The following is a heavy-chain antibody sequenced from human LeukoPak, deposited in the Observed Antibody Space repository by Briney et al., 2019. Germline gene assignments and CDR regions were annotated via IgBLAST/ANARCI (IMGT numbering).Heavy chain of an antibody. CDR2: IYDSGST. Sequence: PAETLCLTCAVSGYSISRGYYWGWIRPPPGKGLEWIGSIYDSGSTYYNPSLKSRVTISVDTSQNQFSLKLSSVTAADTAVYYCARGRIDYFDGSGYAGYFDYWGQGTLVTVSS. CDR1: GYSISRGYY. CDR3: ARGRIDYFDGSGYAGYFDY. V-gene: IGHV4-38-2*01. J-gene: IGHJ4*02. D-gene: IGHD3-22*01.